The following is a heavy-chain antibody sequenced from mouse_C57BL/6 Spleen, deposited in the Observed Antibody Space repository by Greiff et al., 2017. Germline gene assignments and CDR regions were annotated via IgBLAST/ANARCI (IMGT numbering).Heavy chain of an antibody. CDR1: GYTFTSYW. CDR3: ARSTSNGSSYRVYAIGC. CDR2: IYPGSGST. Sequence: QVQLQQPGAELVKPGASVKMSCKASGYTFTSYWITWVKQRPGQGLEWIGDIYPGSGSTNYNEKFKSKATLTVDTSSSTACMQLSSLTSEDSAVYFCARSTSNGSSYRVYAIGCWSQGTSVTVSS. V-gene: IGHV1-55*01. D-gene: IGHD1-1*01. J-gene: IGHJ4*01.